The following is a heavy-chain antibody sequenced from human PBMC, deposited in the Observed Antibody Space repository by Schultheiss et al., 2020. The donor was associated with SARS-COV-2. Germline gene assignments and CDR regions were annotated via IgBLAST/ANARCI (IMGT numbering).Heavy chain of an antibody. Sequence: SETLSLTCTVSGGSIHSASYYWAWIRQSPGEGLDWLGSVYFNGKTFYNPSLKTRVTISIDTPSNQFSLRLTSVTAADTAVYYCARDDIVVVPAALGGNWFDPWGQGTLVTVSS. D-gene: IGHD2-2*01. CDR2: VYFNGKT. CDR3: ARDDIVVVPAALGGNWFDP. J-gene: IGHJ5*02. V-gene: IGHV4-39*02. CDR1: GGSIHSASYY.